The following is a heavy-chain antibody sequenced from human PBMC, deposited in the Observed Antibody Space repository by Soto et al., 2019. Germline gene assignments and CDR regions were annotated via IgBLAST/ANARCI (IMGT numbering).Heavy chain of an antibody. V-gene: IGHV1-69*13. D-gene: IGHD5-12*01. CDR2: IIPIFGTA. Sequence: SVKVSCKASGGTFSSYAISWVRRAPGQGLEWMGGIIPIFGTANYAQKFQGRVTITADESTSTAYMELSSLRSEDTAVYYCARSQTGYDAFDYWGQGTLVTVSS. J-gene: IGHJ4*02. CDR1: GGTFSSYA. CDR3: ARSQTGYDAFDY.